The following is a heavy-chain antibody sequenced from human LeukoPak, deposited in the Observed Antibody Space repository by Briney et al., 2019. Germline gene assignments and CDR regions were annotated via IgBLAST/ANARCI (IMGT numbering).Heavy chain of an antibody. CDR3: ARVPSTTVTPGGAFDI. J-gene: IGHJ3*02. D-gene: IGHD4-11*01. V-gene: IGHV5-51*01. Sequence: GESLKISCKGSGYSFTSYWIGWVRQMPGKGLEWMGIIYPGDSDTRYSPSFQGQVTISADKSISTAYLQWSSLKASDTAMYYCARVPSTTVTPGGAFDIWGQGTMVTVSS. CDR2: IYPGDSDT. CDR1: GYSFTSYW.